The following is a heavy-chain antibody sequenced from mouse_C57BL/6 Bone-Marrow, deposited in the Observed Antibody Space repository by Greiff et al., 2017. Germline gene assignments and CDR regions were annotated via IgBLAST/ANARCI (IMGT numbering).Heavy chain of an antibody. J-gene: IGHJ1*03. CDR2: IYPGSGNT. CDR3: ASYDYVWYFDV. Sequence: QVQLQQSGAELVRPGASVKLSCKASGYTFTDYYINWVKQRPGQGLEWIARIYPGSGNTYYNEKFKGKATLTAEKSSSTAYMQLSSLTSEDSAVYFCASYDYVWYFDVWGTGTTVTVSS. V-gene: IGHV1-76*01. CDR1: GYTFTDYY. D-gene: IGHD2-4*01.